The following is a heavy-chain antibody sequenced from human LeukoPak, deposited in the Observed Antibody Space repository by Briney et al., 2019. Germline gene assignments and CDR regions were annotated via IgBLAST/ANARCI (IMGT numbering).Heavy chain of an antibody. CDR1: GFTLSGFA. CDR3: ARDLGGYGYYGMDV. J-gene: IGHJ6*02. Sequence: GGSLRLSWAASGFTLSGFAMHWVRQAPGKGLEWVAVLLHDGSEKYYADSVKGRFTISRDTSKNMVYLQMNSLRAEETAVYYCARDLGGYGYYGMDVWGQGTTVTVSS. V-gene: IGHV3-30-3*01. D-gene: IGHD3-22*01. CDR2: LLHDGSEK.